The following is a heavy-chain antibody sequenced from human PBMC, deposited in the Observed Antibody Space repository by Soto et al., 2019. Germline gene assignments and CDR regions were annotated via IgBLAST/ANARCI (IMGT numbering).Heavy chain of an antibody. V-gene: IGHV1-69*06. CDR2: IIPIFGTA. J-gene: IGHJ6*02. D-gene: IGHD3-10*01. CDR3: ARDRVSGSGSYVYGMDV. CDR1: GGTFSSYA. Sequence: QVQLVQSGAEVKKPGSSVKVSCKASGGTFSSYAISWVRQAPGQGLEWMGGIIPIFGTANYAQKFQGRVTITADKSTSTAYMELSSLRSEDTAVYYCARDRVSGSGSYVYGMDVWGQGTTVTVSS.